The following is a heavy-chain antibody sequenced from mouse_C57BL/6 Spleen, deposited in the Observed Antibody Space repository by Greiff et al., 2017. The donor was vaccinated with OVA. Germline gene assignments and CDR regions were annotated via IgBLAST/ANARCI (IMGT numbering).Heavy chain of an antibody. D-gene: IGHD2-3*01. CDR3: ARGDGYYGYAMDY. J-gene: IGHJ4*01. CDR2: IDPSDSYP. CDR1: GYTFTSYW. Sequence: QVQLQQPGAELVMPGASVKLSCKASGYTFTSYWMHWVKQRPGQGLEWIGEIDPSDSYPNYNQKFKGKSTLTVDKSSSTAYMQLSSLTSEDSAVYYCARGDGYYGYAMDYWGQGTSVTVSS. V-gene: IGHV1-69*01.